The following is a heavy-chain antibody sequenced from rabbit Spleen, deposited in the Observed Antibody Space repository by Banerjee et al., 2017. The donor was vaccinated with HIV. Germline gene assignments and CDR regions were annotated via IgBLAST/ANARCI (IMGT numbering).Heavy chain of an antibody. CDR3: ARDTGSSFSSYGMDL. J-gene: IGHJ6*01. CDR1: GFSFSSSYW. D-gene: IGHD8-1*01. V-gene: IGHV1S45*01. CDR2: IYVGSSGRT. Sequence: QEQLVESGGGLVQPEGSLTLTCTASGFSFSSSYWIYWVRQAPGKGLEWVAEIYVGSSGRTDYATWPKGRFTCSKTSSTAVTLQMPSLTVADTATYFCARDTGSSFSSYGMDLWGAGTRVTV.